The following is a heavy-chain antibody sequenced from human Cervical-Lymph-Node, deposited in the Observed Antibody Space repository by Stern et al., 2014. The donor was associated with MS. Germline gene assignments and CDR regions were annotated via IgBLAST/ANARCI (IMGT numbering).Heavy chain of an antibody. V-gene: IGHV1-69*06. D-gene: IGHD3/OR15-3a*01. Sequence: QVQLVQSGAEVKQHGSSVKVSCKSSGGIIWVRQTPGQGLEWRGGFIPFVGTSYDAQKFQGRVTITADTSANTTYLHLSRLTSADTAVYYCARGTGDNWFGPWGQGTLVTVSS. CDR1: GG. J-gene: IGHJ5*02. CDR2: FIPFVGTS. CDR3: ARGTGDNWFGP.